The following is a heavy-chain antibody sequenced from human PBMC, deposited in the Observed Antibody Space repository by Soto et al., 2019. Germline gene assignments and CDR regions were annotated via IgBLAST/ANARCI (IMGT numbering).Heavy chain of an antibody. CDR1: GFTFSSYA. CDR3: AAGYSDY. J-gene: IGHJ4*02. D-gene: IGHD5-18*01. CDR2: ISYDGSNK. Sequence: QVQLVESGGGVVQPGRSLRLSCAASGFTFSSYAMHWVRQAPGKGLEWVAVISYDGSNKYYADSVKGRFTISRDNSKNTLYLQMNSLRAEDTAVYYCAAGYSDYWGQGPLVTVSS. V-gene: IGHV3-30-3*01.